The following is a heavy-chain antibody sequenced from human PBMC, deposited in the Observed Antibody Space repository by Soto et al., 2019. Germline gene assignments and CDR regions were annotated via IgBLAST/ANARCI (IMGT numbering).Heavy chain of an antibody. J-gene: IGHJ3*02. CDR2: IYPGDSDT. CDR1: GYSFTSYW. D-gene: IGHD3-22*01. CDR3: ARPRGTMIVVVPDAFDI. V-gene: IGHV5-51*01. Sequence: PGESLKISCKGSGYSFTSYWIGWVRQMPGKGLEWMGIIYPGDSDTRYSPSFQGQVTISADKSISTAYLQWSSLKASDTAMYYCARPRGTMIVVVPDAFDIWGQGTMVTVSS.